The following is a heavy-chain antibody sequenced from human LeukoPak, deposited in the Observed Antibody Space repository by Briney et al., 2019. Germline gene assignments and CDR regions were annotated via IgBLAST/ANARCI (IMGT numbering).Heavy chain of an antibody. J-gene: IGHJ3*01. V-gene: IGHV3-21*01. Sequence: PGGSLRLSCAASGFTFSSYGMSWVRQAPGKGLEWVSSISSSSSYIYYADSVKGRFTISRDNAKNSLYLQMNSLRAEDTAVYYCARDGETYYDFWSGYYIGWFDPWGQGTMVTVSS. D-gene: IGHD3-3*01. CDR2: ISSSSSYI. CDR1: GFTFSSYG. CDR3: ARDGETYYDFWSGYYIGWFDP.